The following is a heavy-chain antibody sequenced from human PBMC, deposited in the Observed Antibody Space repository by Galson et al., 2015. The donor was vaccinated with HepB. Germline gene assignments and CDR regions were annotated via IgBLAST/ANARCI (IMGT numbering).Heavy chain of an antibody. CDR2: ITSSGGKT. V-gene: IGHV3-23*01. J-gene: IGHJ4*02. CDR3: AKDGIMVANNPYHFHY. Sequence: SLRLSCAASGFTFTRYAMTWVRQAPGKGLEWVASITSSGGKTYYTDSVKGCFTISRDNSKNTLFLQLNSLRAEDTAVYYCAKDGIMVANNPYHFHYWGQGTLVTVSS. CDR1: GFTFTRYA. D-gene: IGHD2-15*01.